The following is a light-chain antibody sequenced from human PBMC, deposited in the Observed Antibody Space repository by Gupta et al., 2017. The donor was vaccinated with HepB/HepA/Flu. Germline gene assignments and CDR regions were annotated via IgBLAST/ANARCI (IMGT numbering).Light chain of an antibody. CDR3: ATWDVSLNGVV. J-gene: IGLJ3*02. CDR1: SSNIGRNT. CDR2: SNK. V-gene: IGLV1-44*01. Sequence: QSVLTQPPSASGTPGQRVTISCSGSSSNIGRNTVNWYQQLPGTAPKLLIYSNKKRPSGVPDRFSGSESGTSASLAISGLQPEDEADYYCATWDVSLNGVVFGGGTKLTVL.